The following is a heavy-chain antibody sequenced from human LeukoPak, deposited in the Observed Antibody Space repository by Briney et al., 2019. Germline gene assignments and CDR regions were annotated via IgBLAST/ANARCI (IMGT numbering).Heavy chain of an antibody. Sequence: GGSLRLSCAASGFTFSSYWMSWVRQAPGKGLEWVANIKQDGSEKYYVDSVKVRFTIYRDNAKSSLYLQMNSLRAEDTAVYYCAKRFRYCSGGSCYTGTRANYYYYYMDVWRKGTTVTVSS. CDR2: IKQDGSEK. V-gene: IGHV3-7*01. J-gene: IGHJ6*03. CDR1: GFTFSSYW. D-gene: IGHD2-15*01. CDR3: AKRFRYCSGGSCYTGTRANYYYYYMDV.